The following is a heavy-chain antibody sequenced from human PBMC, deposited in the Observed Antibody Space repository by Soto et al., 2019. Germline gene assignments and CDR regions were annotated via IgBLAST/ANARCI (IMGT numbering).Heavy chain of an antibody. J-gene: IGHJ4*02. CDR2: ISTDGSIT. Sequence: EVQLVESWGGLVQPGGSLRLSCAASGLIFSNYRMHWVRQVPGKGLVWVSCISTDGSITNYADSVKGRFTVSRDNAKNTLYLQMNSLRAEDTAVYYCARDTDGLHYWGQGTMVTVSS. CDR1: GLIFSNYR. V-gene: IGHV3-74*01. CDR3: ARDTDGLHY.